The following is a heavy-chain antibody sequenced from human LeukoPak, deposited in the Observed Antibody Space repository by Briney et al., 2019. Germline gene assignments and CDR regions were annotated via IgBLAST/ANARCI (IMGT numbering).Heavy chain of an antibody. CDR1: GFTFSSYS. Sequence: GGSLRLSCAASGFTFSSYSMNWVRQAPGKGLEWVSYISSSSSTIYYADSVKGRFTISRDNAKNSLYLQMNSLRAEDTAVYYCARDSEQWLVDYWGQGTLVTVSS. D-gene: IGHD6-19*01. CDR3: ARDSEQWLVDY. V-gene: IGHV3-48*01. CDR2: ISSSSSTI. J-gene: IGHJ4*02.